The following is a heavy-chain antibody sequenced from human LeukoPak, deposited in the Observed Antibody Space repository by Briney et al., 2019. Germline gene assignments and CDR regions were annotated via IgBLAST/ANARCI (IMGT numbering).Heavy chain of an antibody. V-gene: IGHV1-2*02. D-gene: IGHD3-10*01. J-gene: IGHJ4*02. CDR2: INPNSGGT. Sequence: ASVKVSCKASGYTFTSYYMHWVRQAPGQGLEWMGWINPNSGGTNYAQKFQGRVTMTRDTSISTAYMELSRLRSDDTAVYYCARAVLLWFGETATSFDYWGQGTLVTVSS. CDR1: GYTFTSYY. CDR3: ARAVLLWFGETATSFDY.